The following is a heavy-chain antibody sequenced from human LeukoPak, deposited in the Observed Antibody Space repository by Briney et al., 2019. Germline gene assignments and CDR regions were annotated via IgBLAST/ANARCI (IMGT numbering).Heavy chain of an antibody. V-gene: IGHV1-2*02. CDR1: GYTFTAYY. J-gene: IGHJ6*03. D-gene: IGHD1-14*01. Sequence: ASVKVSCKASGYTFTAYYMHWVRQAPGQGLEWMGWINPNSGGTNYAQKFQGRVTMTRDTSISTAYMELSRLRSDDTAVYYCARDQPPGSSYYYYYMDVWGKGTTVTVSS. CDR3: ARDQPPGSSYYYYYMDV. CDR2: INPNSGGT.